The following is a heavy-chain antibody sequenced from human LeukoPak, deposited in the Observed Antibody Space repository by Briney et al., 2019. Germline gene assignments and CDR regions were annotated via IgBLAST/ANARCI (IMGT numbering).Heavy chain of an antibody. Sequence: GSLRLSCAASGFTFSSYSMNWVRQAPGKGLEWVSSISSSSSYIYYADSVKGRFTISRDNAKNSLYLQMNSLRAEDTAVYYCARDYRSFGESAHYAFDIWGQGTMVTVSS. J-gene: IGHJ3*02. V-gene: IGHV3-21*01. CDR3: ARDYRSFGESAHYAFDI. CDR2: ISSSSSYI. D-gene: IGHD3-10*01. CDR1: GFTFSSYS.